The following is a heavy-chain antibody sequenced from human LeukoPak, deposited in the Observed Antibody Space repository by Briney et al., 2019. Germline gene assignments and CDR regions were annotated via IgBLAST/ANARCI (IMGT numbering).Heavy chain of an antibody. CDR1: GFTFSSYW. J-gene: IGHJ3*02. D-gene: IGHD1-26*01. V-gene: IGHV3-74*01. Sequence: GGSLRLSCAASGFTFSSYWMHWVRQAPGKGLVWVSRINSDGSSTSYADSVKGRFTISRDNAKNTLYLQMNSLRAEDTAVYYCATSGSYNYDAFDIWGQGTMVTVSS. CDR3: ATSGSYNYDAFDI. CDR2: INSDGSST.